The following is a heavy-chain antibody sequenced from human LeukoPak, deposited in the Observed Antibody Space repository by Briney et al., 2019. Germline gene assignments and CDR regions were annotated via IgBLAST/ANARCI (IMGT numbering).Heavy chain of an antibody. D-gene: IGHD3-16*02. CDR3: VRILRLGELSSLDY. V-gene: IGHV1-2*02. J-gene: IGHJ4*02. CDR2: INPNSGGT. Sequence: ASVKVSCKASGYTFTGYYMHWVRQAPGQGLEWMGWINPNSGGTNYAQKFQGRVTMTRDTSISTAYMELSRLRSDDTAVYDCVRILRLGELSSLDYWGQGTRVTVSS. CDR1: GYTFTGYY.